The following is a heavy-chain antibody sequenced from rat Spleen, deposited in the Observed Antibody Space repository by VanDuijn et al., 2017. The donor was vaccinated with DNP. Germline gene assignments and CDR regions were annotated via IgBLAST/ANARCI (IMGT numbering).Heavy chain of an antibody. CDR2: INAGSGGT. J-gene: IGHJ3*01. CDR3: ARSKDTYYVFNYGGFAY. D-gene: IGHD1-9*01. CDR1: GYIFTSYY. Sequence: QVQLQQSGAELAKPGSSVKISCKASGYIFTSYYISWIKQTPGQGLECIGYINAGSGGTNYNEKFKGKATLTLDKSSSTAFMQLSSLTPDDSAVYYCARSKDTYYVFNYGGFAYWGQGTLVTVSS. V-gene: IGHV1-43*01.